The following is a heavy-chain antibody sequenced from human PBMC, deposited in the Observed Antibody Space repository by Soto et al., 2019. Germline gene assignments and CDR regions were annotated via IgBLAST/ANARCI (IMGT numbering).Heavy chain of an antibody. CDR3: ARAQGSSTSLESYSYYYYGMDV. J-gene: IGHJ6*04. Sequence: QVQLVQSGAEVKKPGSSVKVSCKASGGTFGSYAISWVRQAPGQGLEWMGGIIPIPGTANYAQKFQGRGTIAADESTSTADMEMSRLRSEDTGVYSCARAQGSSTSLESYSYYYYGMDVWGKGTTVTVSS. V-gene: IGHV1-69*01. D-gene: IGHD2-2*01. CDR1: GGTFGSYA. CDR2: IIPIPGTA.